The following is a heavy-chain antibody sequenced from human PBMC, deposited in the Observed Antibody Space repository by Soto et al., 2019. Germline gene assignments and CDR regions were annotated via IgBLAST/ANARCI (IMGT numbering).Heavy chain of an antibody. D-gene: IGHD2-15*01. J-gene: IGHJ3*02. CDR1: GFTFSSYW. CDR3: AREGVAIDAFDI. Sequence: EVQLVESGGGLVQPGGSLRLSCAASGFTFSSYWMSWVRQAPGKGLEWVANIKQDGSEKYYVDSVKGRFTISRDNANNSLYLHMNSLRAEDTAVYYCAREGVAIDAFDIWGQGTMVTVSS. CDR2: IKQDGSEK. V-gene: IGHV3-7*01.